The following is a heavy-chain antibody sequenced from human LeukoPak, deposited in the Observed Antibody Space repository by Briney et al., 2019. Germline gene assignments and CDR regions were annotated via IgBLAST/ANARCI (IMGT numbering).Heavy chain of an antibody. D-gene: IGHD5-18*01. Sequence: GGSLRLSCAASGFTFSRHWMHWVRQAQGKGLVWLSRINSDGSSTSYADSVKGRFTISRDNAQNTLYLQMNSLRAEDTAVYHCASDTVDTAVGIDYWGQGTLVTVSS. CDR1: GFTFSRHW. CDR3: ASDTVDTAVGIDY. V-gene: IGHV3-74*01. CDR2: INSDGSST. J-gene: IGHJ4*02.